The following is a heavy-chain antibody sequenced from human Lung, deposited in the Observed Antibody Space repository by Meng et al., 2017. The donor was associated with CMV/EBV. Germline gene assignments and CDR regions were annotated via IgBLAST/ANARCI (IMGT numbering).Heavy chain of an antibody. CDR1: GYTFTTYD. J-gene: IGHJ6*02. Sequence: ASVKVSXKASGYTFTTYDINWVRQATGQGLEWMGWMNPNSGNTGYAQKFQGRVTLTRVTSISTAYMELSSLTSDDTALYYCARTRIEVEPDGRKIKYYNYGMDVWGQGTTVTVSS. V-gene: IGHV1-8*01. D-gene: IGHD2-2*01. CDR3: ARTRIEVEPDGRKIKYYNYGMDV. CDR2: MNPNSGNT.